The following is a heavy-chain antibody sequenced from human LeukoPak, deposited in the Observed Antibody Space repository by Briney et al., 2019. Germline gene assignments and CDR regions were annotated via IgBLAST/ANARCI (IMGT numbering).Heavy chain of an antibody. CDR2: IRYDGSNK. CDR1: GFTFSSYG. V-gene: IGHV3-30*02. J-gene: IGHJ4*02. CDR3: ARGGGYKIDY. Sequence: GGSLRLSCAAPGFTFSSYGMHWVRQAPGKGLEWVAFIRYDGSNKYYADSVKGRFTISRDNAKNSLYLQMNSLRAEDTAVYYCARGGGYKIDYWGQGTLVTVSS. D-gene: IGHD5-24*01.